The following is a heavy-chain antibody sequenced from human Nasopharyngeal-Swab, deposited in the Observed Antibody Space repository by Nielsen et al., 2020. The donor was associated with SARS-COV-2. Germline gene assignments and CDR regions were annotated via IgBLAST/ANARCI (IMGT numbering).Heavy chain of an antibody. V-gene: IGHV1-3*01. CDR1: GYTFTSYT. CDR3: ARSLAVAGQVVF. D-gene: IGHD6-19*01. CDR2: INPADGVT. J-gene: IGHJ4*01. Sequence: ASVKVSCKGYGYTFTSYTMHWVRQAPGQRLEWMGWINPADGVTKYSQKFQGRVAFTRVTSAITAYMELSSLKSEDTAVYYCARSLAVAGQVVFWGLRTLLPFSS.